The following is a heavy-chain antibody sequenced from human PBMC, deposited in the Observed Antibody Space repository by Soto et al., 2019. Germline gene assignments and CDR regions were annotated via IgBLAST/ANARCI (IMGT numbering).Heavy chain of an antibody. J-gene: IGHJ3*01. CDR1: GYPFTSYS. CDR3: ARAGAVVGSAVYSGIVF. CDR2: SSAYNGDT. V-gene: IGHV1-18*04. Sequence: QVQLVQSGAEVKEPGASVKVSCKASGYPFTSYSFSWVRQAPGQGLEWMGWSSAYNGDTRYAQKFQGRVTMTADPYTDTAYIELRNLRSDHTGVYYCARAGAVVGSAVYSGIVFWGQGTMFTVSS. D-gene: IGHD2-15*01.